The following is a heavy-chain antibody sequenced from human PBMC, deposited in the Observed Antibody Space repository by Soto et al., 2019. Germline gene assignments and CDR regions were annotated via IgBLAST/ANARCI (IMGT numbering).Heavy chain of an antibody. Sequence: GSMLLCRAGSGCTFRNNAMGRGREAPGKGLEWVSAISGSGGSTYYADSVKGRFTISRDNSENTLYLQISSLRALVSAVYYCAKIRGDYGDFGFDCWGQGTLVTVSS. J-gene: IGHJ4*02. CDR3: AKIRGDYGDFGFDC. V-gene: IGHV3-23*01. D-gene: IGHD4-17*01. CDR2: ISGSGGST. CDR1: GCTFRNNA.